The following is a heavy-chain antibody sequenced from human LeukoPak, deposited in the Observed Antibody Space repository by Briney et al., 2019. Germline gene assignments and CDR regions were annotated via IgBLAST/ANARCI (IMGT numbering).Heavy chain of an antibody. V-gene: IGHV3-53*01. D-gene: IGHD3-10*01. J-gene: IGHJ4*02. CDR2: IYSGGST. CDR3: ARAKPKNMVRGLIMRRESRYYFDY. Sequence: PGGSLRLSCTVSGFTVSSDSMSWVRQAPGKGLEWVSFIYSGGSTHYSDSVKGRFTISRDNSKNTLYLQMNGLRAEDTAVYYCARAKPKNMVRGLIMRRESRYYFDYWGQGTLVTVSS. CDR1: GFTVSSDS.